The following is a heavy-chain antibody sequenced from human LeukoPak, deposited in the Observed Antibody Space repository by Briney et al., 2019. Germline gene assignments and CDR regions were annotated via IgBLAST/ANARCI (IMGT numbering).Heavy chain of an antibody. J-gene: IGHJ4*02. CDR3: ANLYSSGWNYFDY. CDR1: GFTFSSYA. Sequence: GGSLRLSCAASGFTFSSYAMSWVRQAPGKGLEWVSAVSGSGGSTYYADSVKGRFTISRDNSKNTLYLQMNSLRAEDTAVYYCANLYSSGWNYFDYWGQGTLVTVSS. CDR2: VSGSGGST. D-gene: IGHD6-19*01. V-gene: IGHV3-23*01.